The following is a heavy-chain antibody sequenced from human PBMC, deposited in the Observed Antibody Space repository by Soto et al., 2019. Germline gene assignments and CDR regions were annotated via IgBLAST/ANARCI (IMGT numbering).Heavy chain of an antibody. D-gene: IGHD6-19*01. CDR3: ATTWGSGWYNYGMDV. CDR2: IYYSGST. CDR1: GGSISSSSYY. V-gene: IGHV4-39*01. Sequence: PSETLSLTCTVSGGSISSSSYYWGWIRQPPGKGLEWIGSIYYSGSTYYNPSLRSRVTISVDTSKNQFSLKLSSVTAADTAVYYCATTWGSGWYNYGMDVWGQGTTVTVSS. J-gene: IGHJ6*02.